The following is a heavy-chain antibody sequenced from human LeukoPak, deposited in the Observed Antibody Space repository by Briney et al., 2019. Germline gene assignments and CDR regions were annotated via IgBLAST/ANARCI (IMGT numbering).Heavy chain of an antibody. Sequence: SETLSLTCTVSGASISSSSNSWGWIRQPPGKGLEWIGSIYYSGSTYYNLSLKSRVTISVDTSKNQFSLKLTSVTAADTAVYYCARDPRGFSGYDTLDYWGQGTLVTVSS. V-gene: IGHV4-39*07. D-gene: IGHD5-12*01. CDR2: IYYSGST. CDR3: ARDPRGFSGYDTLDY. J-gene: IGHJ4*02. CDR1: GASISSSSNS.